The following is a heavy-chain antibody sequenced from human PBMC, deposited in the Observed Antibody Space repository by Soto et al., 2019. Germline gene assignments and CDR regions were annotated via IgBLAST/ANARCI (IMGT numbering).Heavy chain of an antibody. CDR3: ARESGDNYGSSPDLYYFDY. J-gene: IGHJ4*02. D-gene: IGHD4-17*01. CDR1: GYSISSGYY. Sequence: ETLSLTCAVSGYSISSGYYWGWIRQPPGKGLEWIGSIYHSGSTYYNPSLKSRVTISVDTSKNQFSLKLSSVTAADTAVYYCARESGDNYGSSPDLYYFDYWGQGTLVTVSS. CDR2: IYHSGST. V-gene: IGHV4-38-2*02.